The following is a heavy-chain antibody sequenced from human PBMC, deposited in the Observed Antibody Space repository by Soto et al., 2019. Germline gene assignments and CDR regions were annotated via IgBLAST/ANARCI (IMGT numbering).Heavy chain of an antibody. V-gene: IGHV4-59*08. CDR2: VYYSGST. CDR1: GGSISGYS. J-gene: IGHJ5*02. D-gene: IGHD3-10*01. CDR3: ARQPSGLHLSP. Sequence: SETLSLTCTVSGGSISGYSWSWIRQSPGKGLEWIGYVYYSGSTNYNPSLKSRVTISVDRSKNQFSLKLSSVTAADTAVYYCARQPSGLHLSPWGQGTLVTVSS.